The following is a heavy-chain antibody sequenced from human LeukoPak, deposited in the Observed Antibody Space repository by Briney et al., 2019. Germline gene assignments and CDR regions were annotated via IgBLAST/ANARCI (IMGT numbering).Heavy chain of an antibody. CDR2: IKQDGSEK. D-gene: IGHD3-10*01. Sequence: GGSLRLSCAASGFTFSSYWMSWVRQAPGKGLEWVANIKQDGSEKYYVDSVKGRFTISRDNAKNSLYLQMNSLRAEDTAVYYCARDGSSYGSGSYFWYYYYYGMDVWGQGTTVTVSS. CDR3: ARDGSSYGSGSYFWYYYYYGMDV. J-gene: IGHJ6*02. CDR1: GFTFSSYW. V-gene: IGHV3-7*01.